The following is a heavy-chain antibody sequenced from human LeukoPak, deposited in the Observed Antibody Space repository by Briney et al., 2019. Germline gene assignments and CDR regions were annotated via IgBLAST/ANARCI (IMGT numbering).Heavy chain of an antibody. CDR2: IYSGGST. V-gene: IGHV3-53*01. CDR1: GFTVSSNY. Sequence: GGSLRLSCAASGFTVSSNYMTWVSQAPGKGLEWVSGIYSGGSTYYADSVKGRFTISRDNSKNTLYLQVNGLRGDDTAVYYCARSAVTGPGWIDPWGQGTLVTVSS. D-gene: IGHD6-19*01. CDR3: ARSAVTGPGWIDP. J-gene: IGHJ5*02.